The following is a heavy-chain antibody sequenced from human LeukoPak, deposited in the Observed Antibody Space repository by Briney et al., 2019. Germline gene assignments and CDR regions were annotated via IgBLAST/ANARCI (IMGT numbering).Heavy chain of an antibody. CDR3: ARVRSTGYAYYFEY. V-gene: IGHV1-8*03. Sequence: ASVKVSCKATRYTFPSYDINWVRQATGQGLEWMGWMNPNSGSTGYAQKFQGRVTITRNTSISTAYMELSGLRSEDAAVYYCARVRSTGYAYYFEYWGQGTLVTVSS. CDR2: MNPNSGST. J-gene: IGHJ4*02. CDR1: RYTFPSYD. D-gene: IGHD5-12*01.